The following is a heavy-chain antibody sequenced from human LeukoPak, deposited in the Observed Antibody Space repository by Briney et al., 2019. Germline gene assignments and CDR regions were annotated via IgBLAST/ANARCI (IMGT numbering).Heavy chain of an antibody. CDR1: GASISGTRYL. D-gene: IGHD4-17*01. Sequence: PSETLSLTCTVSGASISGTRYLWGWIRQTPGKGLEWIGSIHHSGNTYYSPSLKSRVTISADTSKNQFSLKLKSVTAADTAVYYCARNGGYGDYARYWGRGTLVTVSS. J-gene: IGHJ4*02. CDR2: IHHSGNT. CDR3: ARNGGYGDYARY. V-gene: IGHV4-39*01.